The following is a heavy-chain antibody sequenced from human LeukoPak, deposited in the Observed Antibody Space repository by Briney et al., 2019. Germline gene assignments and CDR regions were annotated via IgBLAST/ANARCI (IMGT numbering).Heavy chain of an antibody. D-gene: IGHD3-10*01. Sequence: GGSLRLSCAASGFTFTRYALSWVRQAPGKGLEWVSAISISGDGTYYADSVKGRFTISRDNSKNTLFLQMSSLRAEDTAVYYCAKTSAGIRGGYFDYWGQGTLVTVSS. CDR1: GFTFTRYA. CDR3: AKTSAGIRGGYFDY. CDR2: ISISGDGT. V-gene: IGHV3-23*01. J-gene: IGHJ4*02.